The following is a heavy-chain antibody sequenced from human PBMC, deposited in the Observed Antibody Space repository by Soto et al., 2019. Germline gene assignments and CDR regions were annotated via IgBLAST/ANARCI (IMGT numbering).Heavy chain of an antibody. CDR3: ARASSGYFHWFDP. V-gene: IGHV5-51*01. J-gene: IGHJ5*02. D-gene: IGHD3-22*01. CDR2: IYPVDSDT. CDR1: GYSFTNYW. Sequence: GESLKISCKGSGYSFTNYWIGWVRQMPGKGLEWMGIIYPVDSDTKYSPSFQGQVTISADKSISTAYLQWSSLKASDTAMYYCARASSGYFHWFDPWGQGTLVTVSS.